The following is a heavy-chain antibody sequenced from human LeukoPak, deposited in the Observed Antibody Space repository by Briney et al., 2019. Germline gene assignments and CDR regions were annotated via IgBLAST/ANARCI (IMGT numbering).Heavy chain of an antibody. V-gene: IGHV3-23*01. CDR3: AKASVGHCSGAFCYHFDS. J-gene: IGHJ4*02. CDR2: ISGSNPGT. Sequence: PGASLRLSCAASGFTFSTYAMSWVRQTPGKGLEWVAAISGSNPGTYHANSVRGRFTISRDNSKSTLHLQMNGLRAEDTAIYYCAKASVGHCSGAFCYHFDSWGQGTLVTVSS. D-gene: IGHD2-15*01. CDR1: GFTFSTYA.